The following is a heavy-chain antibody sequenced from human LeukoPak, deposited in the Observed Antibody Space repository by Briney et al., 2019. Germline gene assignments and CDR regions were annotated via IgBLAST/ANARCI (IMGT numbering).Heavy chain of an antibody. Sequence: AGSLRLSCAASGFTFSGSDIHWVRQASGKGLEWFGHIRSKTNNYATADAASVKGRFTFSRDDSKNTAYIQMNSLKTEDTAVYYCTRHNYDRSGYGAFDIWGQGTMVTVSS. CDR1: GFTFSGSD. D-gene: IGHD3-22*01. CDR2: IRSKTNNYAT. V-gene: IGHV3-73*01. CDR3: TRHNYDRSGYGAFDI. J-gene: IGHJ3*02.